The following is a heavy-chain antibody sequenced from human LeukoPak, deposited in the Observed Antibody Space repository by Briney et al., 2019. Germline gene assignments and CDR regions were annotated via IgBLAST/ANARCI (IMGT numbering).Heavy chain of an antibody. CDR2: INPNSGGT. CDR1: GYTFTGYY. D-gene: IGHD6-13*01. Sequence: ASVKVSCKASGYTFTGYYMHWVRQAPGQGLEWMGWINPNSGGTNYAQKFQGRVTMTRDTSISTAYMEPSRLRSDDTAVYYCARDSGYEQQLTDWGQGALVTVSS. V-gene: IGHV1-2*02. CDR3: ARDSGYEQQLTD. J-gene: IGHJ4*02.